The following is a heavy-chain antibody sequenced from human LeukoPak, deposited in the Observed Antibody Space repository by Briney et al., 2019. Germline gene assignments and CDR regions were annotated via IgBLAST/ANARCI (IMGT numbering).Heavy chain of an antibody. Sequence: GGSLGLSCAASGFSFSNYWMGWVRQAPGKGLACVANIKTDGSETYYVDFVKGRFTISRDNAKNSLFLQMNSLRAEDTAIYYCVSAIRGSPIDYWGQGTLVSVPS. CDR1: GFSFSNYW. D-gene: IGHD3-10*01. V-gene: IGHV3-7*01. CDR2: IKTDGSET. CDR3: VSAIRGSPIDY. J-gene: IGHJ4*02.